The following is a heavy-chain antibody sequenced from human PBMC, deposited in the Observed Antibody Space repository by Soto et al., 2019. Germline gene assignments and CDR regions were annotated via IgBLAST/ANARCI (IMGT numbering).Heavy chain of an antibody. CDR3: ASGYDDFWSGYYTGFYGMDV. D-gene: IGHD3-3*01. CDR1: GYTFTTYA. J-gene: IGHJ6*02. CDR2: INVGNGDT. V-gene: IGHV1-3*01. Sequence: GASVKVSCKASGYTFTTYAMHWVRQAPGQILEWMGWINVGNGDTKYSQKFQGRVSITRDTSASTAYMELSSLTSADTAVYYCASGYDDFWSGYYTGFYGMDVWGQGTTVTVSS.